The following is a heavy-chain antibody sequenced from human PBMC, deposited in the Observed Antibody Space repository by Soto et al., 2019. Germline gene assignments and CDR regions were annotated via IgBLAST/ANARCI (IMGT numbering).Heavy chain of an antibody. CDR2: IWYDGSNK. D-gene: IGHD3-22*01. CDR1: GFTFSSYG. CDR3: ARVPQDPMDNYYDSSGYRFYFDY. Sequence: GGSLRLSCAASGFTFSSYGMHWVRQAPGKGLEWVAVIWYDGSNKYYADSVKGRFTISRDNSKNTLYLQMNSLRAEDTAVYYCARVPQDPMDNYYDSSGYRFYFDYWGQGTLVTVSS. J-gene: IGHJ4*02. V-gene: IGHV3-33*01.